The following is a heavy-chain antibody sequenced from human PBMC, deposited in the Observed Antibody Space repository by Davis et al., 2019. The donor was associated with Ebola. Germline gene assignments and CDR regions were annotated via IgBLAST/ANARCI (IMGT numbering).Heavy chain of an antibody. Sequence: ASVKVSCKASAYTFTSYAMHWVRQAPGQRLEWMGWINAGNGNTKYSQKFQGRVTMTRNTSISTAYMELSSLRSEDTAVYYCAREPWSGYYNPFDYWGQGTLVTVSS. V-gene: IGHV1-3*01. CDR3: AREPWSGYYNPFDY. D-gene: IGHD3-3*01. CDR1: AYTFTSYA. CDR2: INAGNGNT. J-gene: IGHJ4*02.